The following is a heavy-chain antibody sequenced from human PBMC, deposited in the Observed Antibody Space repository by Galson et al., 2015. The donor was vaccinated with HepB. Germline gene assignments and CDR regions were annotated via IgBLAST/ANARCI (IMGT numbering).Heavy chain of an antibody. Sequence: SVKVSCKVSGYTLTELSMHWVRQAPGKGLEWMGGFDPEDGETIYAQKFQGRVTMTEDTSTDTAYMELSSLRSEDTAVYYCATVHIGYCSSTSCPPIDYWGQGTLVTVSS. CDR3: ATVHIGYCSSTSCPPIDY. V-gene: IGHV1-24*01. J-gene: IGHJ4*02. D-gene: IGHD2-2*01. CDR2: FDPEDGET. CDR1: GYTLTELS.